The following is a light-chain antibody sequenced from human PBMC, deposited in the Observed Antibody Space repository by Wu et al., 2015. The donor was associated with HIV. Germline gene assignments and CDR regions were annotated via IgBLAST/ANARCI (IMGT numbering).Light chain of an antibody. Sequence: DIQMTQSPSSLSASAGDRVTITCRASQGIGNSLAWYQQKPGKAPKLLLYAASRLESGVPSRFSGSGSGTDYTLTISSLQPEDFATYYCQQYYSPLEGFTFGPGTEVEI. CDR1: QGIGNS. CDR2: AAS. J-gene: IGKJ3*01. CDR3: QQYYSPLEGFT. V-gene: IGKV1-NL1*01.